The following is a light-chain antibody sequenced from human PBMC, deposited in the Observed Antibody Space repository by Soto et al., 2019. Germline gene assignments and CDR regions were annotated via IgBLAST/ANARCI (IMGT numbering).Light chain of an antibody. CDR2: KAS. V-gene: IGKV1-5*03. Sequence: DIQMTQSPSILSASVGDRVTITCRASQSISTWLAWFQQIPGKAPNLLIYKASNLQSGVPSRFSGSRSGTDFTLTITSLQPDDFATYYCQQYHSYPWTFGQGTRVDVK. J-gene: IGKJ1*01. CDR1: QSISTW. CDR3: QQYHSYPWT.